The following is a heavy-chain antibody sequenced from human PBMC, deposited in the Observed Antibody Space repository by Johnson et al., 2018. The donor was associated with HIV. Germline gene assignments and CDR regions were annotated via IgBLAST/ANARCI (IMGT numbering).Heavy chain of an antibody. D-gene: IGHD2-8*02. CDR3: ARRSARSGGFEL. CDR2: INSDGSST. Sequence: VQLVESGGGVVQPGRSLRLSCAASGFTFSSYWMHWVRQAPGKGLAWVSRINSDGSSTSYADSVKGRFTISRDNAKNTLYLQMNSLRAEDTAVYYCARRSARSGGFELWGQGTMVTVSS. CDR1: GFTFSSYW. V-gene: IGHV3-74*02. J-gene: IGHJ3*01.